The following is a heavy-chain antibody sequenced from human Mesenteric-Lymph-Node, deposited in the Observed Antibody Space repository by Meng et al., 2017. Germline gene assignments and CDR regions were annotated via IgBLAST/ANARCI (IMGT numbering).Heavy chain of an antibody. CDR2: INPNSGGT. D-gene: IGHD6-13*01. CDR3: ARVPYSSSWYWIFDY. J-gene: IGHJ4*02. V-gene: IGHV1-2*06. CDR1: GYTFTSYG. Sequence: QGQLLQCGAEEKEPGASVKVSCKASGYTFTSYGISWVRQAPGQGLEWMGRINPNSGGTNYAQKFQGRVTMTRDTSISTAYMELSRLRSDDTAVYYCARVPYSSSWYWIFDYWGQGTLVTVSS.